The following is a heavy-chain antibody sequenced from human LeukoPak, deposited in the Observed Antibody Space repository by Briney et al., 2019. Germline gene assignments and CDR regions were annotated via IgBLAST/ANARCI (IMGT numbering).Heavy chain of an antibody. CDR1: GFTFSSYG. Sequence: GGSLRLSCAASGFTFSSYGMHWVRQAPGKGLEWVAVIWYDGSNKYYADSVKGRFTISRDNSKNTLYLQMNSLRAEDTAVYYCARGLGPAARVYYYSGMDVWGQGTTVTVSS. CDR3: ARGLGPAARVYYYSGMDV. J-gene: IGHJ6*02. D-gene: IGHD2-2*01. V-gene: IGHV3-33*01. CDR2: IWYDGSNK.